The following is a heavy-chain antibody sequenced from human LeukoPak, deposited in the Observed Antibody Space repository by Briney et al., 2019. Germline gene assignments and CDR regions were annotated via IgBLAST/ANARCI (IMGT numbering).Heavy chain of an antibody. CDR2: ISAYNGNT. CDR3: ARDQDVVVPAAIDY. V-gene: IGHV1-18*01. CDR1: GYTFTSYG. J-gene: IGHJ4*02. Sequence: GASVKVSCKASGYTFTSYGISWARQAPGQGLEWMGWISAYNGNTNYAQKLQGRVTMTTDTSTSTAYMELRSLRSDDTAVYYCARDQDVVVPAAIDYWGQGTLVTVSS. D-gene: IGHD2-2*02.